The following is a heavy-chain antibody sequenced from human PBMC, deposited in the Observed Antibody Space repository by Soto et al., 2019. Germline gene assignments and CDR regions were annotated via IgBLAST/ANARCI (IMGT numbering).Heavy chain of an antibody. CDR1: GGTFSSYA. J-gene: IGHJ4*02. Sequence: GASVKVSCKTSGGTFSSYAISWVRQAPGQGLEWMGGIIPIFGTANYAQKFQGRVTITADESTSTAYMELSSLRSEDTAVYYCAIAVAGTVEYYFDYWGQGTLVTVSS. D-gene: IGHD6-19*01. CDR3: AIAVAGTVEYYFDY. V-gene: IGHV1-69*13. CDR2: IIPIFGTA.